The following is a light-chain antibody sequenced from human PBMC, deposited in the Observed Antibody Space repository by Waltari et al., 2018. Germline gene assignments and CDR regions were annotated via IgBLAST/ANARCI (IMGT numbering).Light chain of an antibody. CDR3: QQYENFPVT. Sequence: DIQLTQSPSSLSASVGDRVTITCPASHDISNYLNWYQQKPGKAPKLLIYDTSHMQTGVPSRFSGTGGGTDFTFTISSLQPEDIAIYYCQQYENFPVTFGQGTRVEIK. V-gene: IGKV1-33*01. CDR1: HDISNY. J-gene: IGKJ5*01. CDR2: DTS.